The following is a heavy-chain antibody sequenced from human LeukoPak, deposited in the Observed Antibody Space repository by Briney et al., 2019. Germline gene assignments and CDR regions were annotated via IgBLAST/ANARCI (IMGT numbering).Heavy chain of an antibody. Sequence: ASVKVSCKASGYTFTRYYMHWVRQAPGRGPEWMGIINPSGGSTSYAQKFQGRVTMTRDTSTCTVYMELSSLRSEDTAVYYCARDSDYVWGSYRSAFDYWGQGTLVTVSS. D-gene: IGHD3-16*02. J-gene: IGHJ4*02. V-gene: IGHV1-46*01. CDR1: GYTFTRYY. CDR3: ARDSDYVWGSYRSAFDY. CDR2: INPSGGST.